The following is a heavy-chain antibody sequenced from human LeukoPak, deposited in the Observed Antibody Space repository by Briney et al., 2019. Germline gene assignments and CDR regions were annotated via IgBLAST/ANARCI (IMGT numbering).Heavy chain of an antibody. CDR3: AKGRVGATSNWFDP. J-gene: IGHJ5*02. Sequence: GGSLRLSCAASGFTFSDYYMSWIRQAPGKGLEWVSYISSSGSTIYYADSVKGRFTISRDNAKNSLYLQMNSLRAEDTAVYYCAKGRVGATSNWFDPWGQGTLVTVSS. V-gene: IGHV3-11*01. CDR1: GFTFSDYY. CDR2: ISSSGSTI. D-gene: IGHD1-26*01.